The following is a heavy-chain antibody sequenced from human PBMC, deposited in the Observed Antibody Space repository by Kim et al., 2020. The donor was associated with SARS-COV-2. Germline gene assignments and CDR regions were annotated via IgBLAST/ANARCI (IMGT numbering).Heavy chain of an antibody. CDR2: N. CDR3: ARDVGIYYLDY. Sequence: NDYACSVKRRITNNPDTSKNQFYLPLNSVTPEDTAVYYCARDVGIYYLDYWGQGTLVTVSS. V-gene: IGHV6-1*01. J-gene: IGHJ4*02. D-gene: IGHD7-27*01.